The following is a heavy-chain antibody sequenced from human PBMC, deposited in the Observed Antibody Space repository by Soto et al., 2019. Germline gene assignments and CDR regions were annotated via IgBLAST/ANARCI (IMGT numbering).Heavy chain of an antibody. CDR2: IWFDGRTK. J-gene: IGHJ5*02. Sequence: WESXGLCCSASVVILINSCVHLFRQAPGKGLEFAAVIWFDGRTKIYAHSVNGRFSTSRDNSNNTLYLQMENLRIDDTAVSYCERGRVQAGNGRDRLEPWGQGTLVNV. CDR1: VVILINSC. CDR3: ERGRVQAGNGRDRLEP. V-gene: IGHV3-33*01. D-gene: IGHD1-1*01.